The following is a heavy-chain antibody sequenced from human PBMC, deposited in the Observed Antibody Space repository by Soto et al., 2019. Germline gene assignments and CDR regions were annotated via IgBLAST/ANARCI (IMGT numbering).Heavy chain of an antibody. D-gene: IGHD6-19*01. V-gene: IGHV4-59*01. CDR2: IYYSGST. Sequence: PSETLSLTCTVSGGSISSYYWSWIRQPPGKGLEWIGYIYYSGSTNYNPSLKSRVTISVDTSKNQFSLKLSSVTAAGTAVYYCARGSYSSGWYLDYWGQGTLVTVS. CDR3: ARGSYSSGWYLDY. CDR1: GGSISSYY. J-gene: IGHJ4*02.